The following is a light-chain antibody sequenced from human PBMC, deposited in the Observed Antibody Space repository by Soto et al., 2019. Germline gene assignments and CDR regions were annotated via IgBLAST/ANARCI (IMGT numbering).Light chain of an antibody. Sequence: QSVLTQPPSVSAAPGQKVTISCPGSSSNIGGNSVSWYQQLPGTAPKLLIYADTKRPSGIPDRFSGSKSGTSATLGITGFQTGEEADYYCGSWDSSLSAYVFGTGTKVTV. J-gene: IGLJ1*01. CDR3: GSWDSSLSAYV. CDR2: ADT. V-gene: IGLV1-51*01. CDR1: SSNIGGNS.